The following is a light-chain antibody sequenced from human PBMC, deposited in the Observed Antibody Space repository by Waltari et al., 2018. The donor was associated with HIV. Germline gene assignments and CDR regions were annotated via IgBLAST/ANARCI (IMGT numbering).Light chain of an antibody. V-gene: IGKV1-39*01. CDR2: ATS. CDR3: QQSYNSPWT. Sequence: DIQMTQSPSSLSASVGDRVTITCRASQSITSYLTWYQQKPWKAPNLLIYATSILQSAVPSRFSGSGYGTDFTLTISSLQPEDSATYYCQQSYNSPWTFGQGTKVEI. CDR1: QSITSY. J-gene: IGKJ1*01.